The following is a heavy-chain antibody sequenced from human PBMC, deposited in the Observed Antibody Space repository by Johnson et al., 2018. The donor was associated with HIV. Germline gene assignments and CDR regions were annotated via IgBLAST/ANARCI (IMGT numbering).Heavy chain of an antibody. Sequence: QVQLVESGGGVVQPGRSLRLSCAASGFTFSSYVMHWVRQAPGKGLEGVAVISFDGNNEYYADSVKDRFTISRDNSKNTLYLQMNSLRAEDTAVYYCARDPFRDAFDIWGQGTMVTVSS. CDR2: ISFDGNNE. CDR3: ARDPFRDAFDI. V-gene: IGHV3-30*14. CDR1: GFTFSSYV. J-gene: IGHJ3*02.